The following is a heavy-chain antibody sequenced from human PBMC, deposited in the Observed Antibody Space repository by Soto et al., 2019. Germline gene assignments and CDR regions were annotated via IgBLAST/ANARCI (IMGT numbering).Heavy chain of an antibody. CDR3: ARVMGYCSGGSCHALYGMDV. CDR2: IYYSGST. Sequence: SENPVPTCTVSGGSISSYYWSWIRQPPGKGLEWIGYIYYSGSTNYNPSLKSRVTISVDTSKNQFSLKLSSVTAADTAVYYCARVMGYCSGGSCHALYGMDVWGQGTTVTVSS. D-gene: IGHD2-15*01. V-gene: IGHV4-59*01. CDR1: GGSISSYY. J-gene: IGHJ6*02.